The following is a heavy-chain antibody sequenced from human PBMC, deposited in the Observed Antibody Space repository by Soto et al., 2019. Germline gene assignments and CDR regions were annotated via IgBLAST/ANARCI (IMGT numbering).Heavy chain of an antibody. V-gene: IGHV3-23*01. CDR2: ISGSGGST. CDR3: AKSLPGTTSTFDY. CDR1: GFTFSSYA. D-gene: IGHD1-7*01. J-gene: IGHJ4*02. Sequence: HPGGSLRLSCAASGFTFSSYAISWVRQAPGKGLEWVSAISGSGGSTYYADTVKGRFTISRGNSKNTLYLQMNSLRAEDTAVYYCAKSLPGTTSTFDYWGQGTLVTVSS.